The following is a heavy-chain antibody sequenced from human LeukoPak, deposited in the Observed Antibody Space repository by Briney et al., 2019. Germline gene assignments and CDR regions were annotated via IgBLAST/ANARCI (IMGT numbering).Heavy chain of an antibody. J-gene: IGHJ4*02. V-gene: IGHV3-23*01. CDR2: TSSGAGSP. CDR1: GFTFGSYA. D-gene: IGHD6-6*01. CDR3: VKGGSSSSEGG. Sequence: GGSLRLSYVASGFTFGSYALAWVRQAPGKGLEWVSTTSSGAGSPFYADSVRGRFTISRDNSKNTLSLHMTSLRPEDTAVYYCVKGGSSSSEGGWGQGTLVTVSS.